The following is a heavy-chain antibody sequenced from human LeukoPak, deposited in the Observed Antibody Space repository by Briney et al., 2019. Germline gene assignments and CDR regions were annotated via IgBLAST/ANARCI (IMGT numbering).Heavy chain of an antibody. V-gene: IGHV4-30-4*01. Sequence: SQTLSLTCTVSGGSISSGDYYWSWIRQPPGKGLEWIGYIYYSGSTYYNPSLKSRVTISVDTSKNQFSLHLNSVTPEDTAVYYCARLLSASDSGLNNRYFDYWGQGTLVTVSS. CDR2: IYYSGST. D-gene: IGHD6-19*01. CDR3: ARLLSASDSGLNNRYFDY. J-gene: IGHJ4*02. CDR1: GGSISSGDYY.